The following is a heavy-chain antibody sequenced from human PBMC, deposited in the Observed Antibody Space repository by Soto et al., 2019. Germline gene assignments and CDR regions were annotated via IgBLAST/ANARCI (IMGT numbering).Heavy chain of an antibody. CDR2: INAGNGNT. D-gene: IGHD2-21*02. J-gene: IGHJ4*02. CDR3: ARSIVVVTALVY. V-gene: IGHV1-3*05. CDR1: GYTFTSYA. Sequence: QVPLVQSGAEEKKPGASVKVSCKASGYTFTSYAMHWVRQAPGQRLEWMGWINAGNGNTKYSQKFQGRVTITRDTSASTDYMELSSLRSEDTAVYYCARSIVVVTALVYWGQGTLVTVSS.